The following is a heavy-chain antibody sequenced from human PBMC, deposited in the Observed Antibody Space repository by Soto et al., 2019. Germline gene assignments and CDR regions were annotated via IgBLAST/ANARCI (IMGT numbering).Heavy chain of an antibody. V-gene: IGHV3-74*01. CDR3: ARSDWFDP. J-gene: IGHJ5*02. Sequence: GGSLRLSCAASGFTCSTYWLHWVRQAPGKGLVCVSRIKSDGSSTSYADSVKGRFTISRDNAKNTLYLQMNSLRVEDTAVYYCARSDWFDPWGQGTLVTVSS. CDR2: IKSDGSST. CDR1: GFTCSTYW.